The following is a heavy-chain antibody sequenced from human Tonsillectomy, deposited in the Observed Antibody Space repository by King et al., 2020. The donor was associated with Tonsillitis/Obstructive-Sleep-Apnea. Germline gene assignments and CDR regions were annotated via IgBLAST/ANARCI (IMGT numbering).Heavy chain of an antibody. CDR1: GFTFSSYA. V-gene: IGHV3-30*01. J-gene: IGHJ4*02. D-gene: IGHD6-19*01. CDR3: ARDLGPLAVAGTLVDY. CDR2: ISYDGSNK. Sequence: VQLVESGGGVVQPGRSLRLSCAASGFTFSSYAMHWVRQAPGKGLEWVTVISYDGSNKYYADSVKGRFTISRDNSKNTLYLQMNSLRAEDTAVYYCARDLGPLAVAGTLVDYWGQGTLVTVSS.